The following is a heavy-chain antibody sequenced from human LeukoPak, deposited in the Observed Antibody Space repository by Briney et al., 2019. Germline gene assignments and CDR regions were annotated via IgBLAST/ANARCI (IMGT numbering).Heavy chain of an antibody. CDR2: ISYDGSNK. D-gene: IGHD2-2*01. J-gene: IGHJ4*02. CDR3: ARAPGVPADPFDY. V-gene: IGHV3-30*04. Sequence: GGSLRLSCAASGFTFSSYAMHWVRQAPGKGLEWVAVISYDGSNKYYADSVKGRFTISRDNSKNTLYLQMNSLRAEDTAVYYCARAPGVPADPFDYWGQGTLVTVSS. CDR1: GFTFSSYA.